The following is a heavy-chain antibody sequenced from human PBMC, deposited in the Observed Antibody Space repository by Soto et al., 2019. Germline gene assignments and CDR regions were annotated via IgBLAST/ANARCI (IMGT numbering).Heavy chain of an antibody. CDR3: AHSSLWFGESISTHFDY. D-gene: IGHD3-10*01. Sequence: GSGPTLVNPTQTLTLTCTLSGFSLSTSGVGVGWIRQPPGKALEWLALVYWDDDKRYSPSLKSRLTITTDTSKNQVDLRMTNMDPVDTATYYCAHSSLWFGESISTHFDYWGQGTLVTVSS. CDR2: VYWDDDK. V-gene: IGHV2-5*02. J-gene: IGHJ4*02. CDR1: GFSLSTSGVG.